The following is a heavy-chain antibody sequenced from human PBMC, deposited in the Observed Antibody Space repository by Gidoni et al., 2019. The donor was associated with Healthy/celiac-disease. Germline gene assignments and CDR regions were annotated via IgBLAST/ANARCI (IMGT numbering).Heavy chain of an antibody. V-gene: IGHV1-2*02. Sequence: QVQLVQSGAEVKKPGASVQVSCKASGYTFTGSYMHGVRQAPGQGLEWMGWINPNSGGTNYAQKFQGRVTMTRDTSISTAYMELSRLRSDDTAVYYCARVRYSSGWYVLDGMDVWGQGTTVTVSS. CDR2: INPNSGGT. CDR3: ARVRYSSGWYVLDGMDV. CDR1: GYTFTGSY. D-gene: IGHD6-19*01. J-gene: IGHJ6*02.